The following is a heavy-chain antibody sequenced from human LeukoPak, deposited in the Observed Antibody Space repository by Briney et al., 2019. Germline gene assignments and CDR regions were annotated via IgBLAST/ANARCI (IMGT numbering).Heavy chain of an antibody. CDR3: AREGVTAPGDY. V-gene: IGHV3-48*03. CDR1: GFTFSNYE. J-gene: IGHJ4*02. D-gene: IGHD2-21*02. CDR2: IRSSGSSI. Sequence: PGGSLRLSCAASGFTFSNYEMNWVRQAPGKGLEWVSYIRSSGSSIYYADSVKGRFTISRDNAKNSLYLQMNSLRAEDTAVYYCAREGVTAPGDYWGLGTLVTVSS.